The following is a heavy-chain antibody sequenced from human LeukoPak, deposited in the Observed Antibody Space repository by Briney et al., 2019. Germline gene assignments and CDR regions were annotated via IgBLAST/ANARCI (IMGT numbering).Heavy chain of an antibody. J-gene: IGHJ4*02. D-gene: IGHD4-17*01. V-gene: IGHV1-69*13. CDR3: AKTRLRALNYFDY. Sequence: RASVKVSCKASGGTFSSYAISWVRQAPGQGLEWMGGIIPIFGTANYAQKFQGRVTITADESTSTAYMELSSLRSEDTAVYYCAKTRLRALNYFDYWGQGTLVTVSS. CDR1: GGTFSSYA. CDR2: IIPIFGTA.